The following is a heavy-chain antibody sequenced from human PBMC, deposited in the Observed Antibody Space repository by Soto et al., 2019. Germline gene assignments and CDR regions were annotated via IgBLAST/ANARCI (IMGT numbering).Heavy chain of an antibody. J-gene: IGHJ4*02. D-gene: IGHD2-21*01. V-gene: IGHV3-23*01. Sequence: EVQLLESGGGLVQPGGSLRLSCAASGFTLSTYAMTWVRQAPGKGLECVFGIVGSGDDIHYADSVKGRFTISKDISRNTLYLQMNSLRADDTAVYYCAKDAVYNDGLWLMDHWGQGTLVTVSS. CDR2: IVGSGDDI. CDR3: AKDAVYNDGLWLMDH. CDR1: GFTLSTYA.